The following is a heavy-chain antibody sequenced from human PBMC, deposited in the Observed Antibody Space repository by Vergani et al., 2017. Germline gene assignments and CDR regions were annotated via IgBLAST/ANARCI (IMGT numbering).Heavy chain of an antibody. CDR1: GASVSSSVSSSGYS. CDR2: LYYRGNS. D-gene: IGHD3-9*01. V-gene: IGHV4-39*01. CDR3: ARRSGIVYDIFSGTQYFFDF. Sequence: QVQLEESGPGLVKPSETLSLTCTVSGASVSSSVSSSGYSWGWLRQPPGKGLEWIASLYYRGNSYYSPSLRSRLTISVDTSKNQFSLRLNSLTAADTAVYYCARRSGIVYDIFSGTQYFFDFWGQGTLVTVSS. J-gene: IGHJ4*02.